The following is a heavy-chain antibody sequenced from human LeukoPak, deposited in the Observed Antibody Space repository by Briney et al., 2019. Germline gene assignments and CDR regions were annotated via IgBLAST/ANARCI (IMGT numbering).Heavy chain of an antibody. CDR2: ISYDGSNK. Sequence: PGRSLRLSCAASGFXFSSYGIHWVRQAPGKGLEWVAVISYDGSNKYYADSVKGRFTISRDSSKNTLYLQMNSLRPEDTAVYYCAKPREGSSSWYAAGWGQGTLVTVSS. CDR1: GFXFSSYG. D-gene: IGHD6-13*01. CDR3: AKPREGSSSWYAAG. J-gene: IGHJ4*02. V-gene: IGHV3-30*18.